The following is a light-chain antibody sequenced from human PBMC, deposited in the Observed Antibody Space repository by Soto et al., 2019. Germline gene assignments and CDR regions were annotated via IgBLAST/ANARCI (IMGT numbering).Light chain of an antibody. V-gene: IGKV3-15*01. CDR1: QSVSSN. J-gene: IGKJ1*01. CDR2: GAS. CDR3: QQRSNWPT. Sequence: EIVFTKSPSTLSMSPGERATLSCRASQSVSSNLAWYQQKPGQAPRLLIYGASTRATGIPARFSGSGSGTEFTLTISSLQSEDFAVYYCQQRSNWPTFGQGTKVDI.